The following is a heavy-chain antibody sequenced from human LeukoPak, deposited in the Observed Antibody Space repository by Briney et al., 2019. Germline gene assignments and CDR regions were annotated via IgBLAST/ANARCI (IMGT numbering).Heavy chain of an antibody. V-gene: IGHV3-30*18. Sequence: GGSLRLSCAASGVTFSSYGMHWVRQAPGKGLEWGAVISYDGSNKYYADSVKGRFTISRDNSKNTLYLQMNSLRAEDTAVYYCAKDLGANRQQLVLRYYYGMDVWGQGTTVTVSS. D-gene: IGHD6-13*01. J-gene: IGHJ6*02. CDR3: AKDLGANRQQLVLRYYYGMDV. CDR2: ISYDGSNK. CDR1: GVTFSSYG.